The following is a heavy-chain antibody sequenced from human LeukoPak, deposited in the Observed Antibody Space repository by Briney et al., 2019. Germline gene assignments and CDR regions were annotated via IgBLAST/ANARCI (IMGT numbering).Heavy chain of an antibody. CDR2: ISYDGSNK. J-gene: IGHJ3*02. Sequence: GRSLRLSCAASGFTFSSYGMHWVRQAPGKGLEWVAVISYDGSNKYYADSVKGRFTISRDNSKNTLYLQMNSLRAEDTAVYYCARDHRQWLVLGAFDIWGQGTMVTVSS. CDR3: ARDHRQWLVLGAFDI. D-gene: IGHD6-19*01. CDR1: GFTFSSYG. V-gene: IGHV3-30-3*01.